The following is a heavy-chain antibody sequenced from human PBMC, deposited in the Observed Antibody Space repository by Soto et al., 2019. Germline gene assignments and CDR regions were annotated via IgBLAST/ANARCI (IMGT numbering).Heavy chain of an antibody. V-gene: IGHV3-23*01. Sequence: LRLSCAASGFTFSSYAMSWVRQAPGKGLEWVSAISGSGGSTYYADSVKGRFTISRDNSKNTLYLQMNSLRAEDTAVYYCAKDSSGWYWWYYFDYWGQGTLVTVSS. CDR3: AKDSSGWYWWYYFDY. CDR1: GFTFSSYA. J-gene: IGHJ4*02. D-gene: IGHD6-19*01. CDR2: ISGSGGST.